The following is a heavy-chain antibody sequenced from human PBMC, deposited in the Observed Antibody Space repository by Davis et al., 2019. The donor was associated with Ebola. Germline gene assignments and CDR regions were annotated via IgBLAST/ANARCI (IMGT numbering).Heavy chain of an antibody. Sequence: ASVKVSCKASGYTFTNYGITWVRQAPGQGLEWMGWMNPHNGNTNSAQNVQGRVTMTTDTSTSTAYLEVGSLTSDDTAVYICARGYCSGGSCYSPDYWGQGTLVTVSS. CDR1: GYTFTNYG. CDR3: ARGYCSGGSCYSPDY. J-gene: IGHJ4*02. V-gene: IGHV1-18*04. D-gene: IGHD2-15*01. CDR2: MNPHNGNT.